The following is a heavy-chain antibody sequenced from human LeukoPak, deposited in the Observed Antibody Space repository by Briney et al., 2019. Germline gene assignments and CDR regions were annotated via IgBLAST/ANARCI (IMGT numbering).Heavy chain of an antibody. Sequence: PGRSLRLSCAASGFTFSSYGMHWVRQAPGKGLEWVAVISYDGSNKYYAGSVKGRFTISRDNSKNTLYLQMNSLRAEDTAVYYCAKVDVDSAMVGFFDYWGQGTLVTVSS. CDR1: GFTFSSYG. D-gene: IGHD5-18*01. V-gene: IGHV3-30*18. CDR2: ISYDGSNK. CDR3: AKVDVDSAMVGFFDY. J-gene: IGHJ4*02.